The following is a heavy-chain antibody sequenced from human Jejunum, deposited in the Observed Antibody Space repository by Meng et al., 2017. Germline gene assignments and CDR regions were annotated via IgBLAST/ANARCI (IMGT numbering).Heavy chain of an antibody. V-gene: IGHV4-4*02. Sequence: QVRLEESGPGLVKPSGTLSLTCAFSGGSITTDWWNWVRQPPGKGLEWIGEIWHSGASNYNPSLRSRVTISVDKSKNQLSLELASLTAADTAVYYCARGATGTRPFDYWGQGTLVTVSS. CDR3: ARGATGTRPFDY. CDR1: GGSITTDW. J-gene: IGHJ4*02. CDR2: IWHSGAS. D-gene: IGHD5-12*01.